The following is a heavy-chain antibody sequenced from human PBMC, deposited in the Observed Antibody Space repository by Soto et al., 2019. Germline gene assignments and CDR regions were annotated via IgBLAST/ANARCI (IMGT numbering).Heavy chain of an antibody. Sequence: GGSLRLSCAASGFTFSSYAMHWVRQAPGKGLEWVAVISYDGSNKYYADSVKGRFTISRDNSKNTLYLQMNSLRAEDTAVYYCAREQGGPQLGALDYWGQGTLVTVSS. CDR1: GFTFSSYA. CDR2: ISYDGSNK. CDR3: AREQGGPQLGALDY. D-gene: IGHD1-26*01. V-gene: IGHV3-30*04. J-gene: IGHJ4*02.